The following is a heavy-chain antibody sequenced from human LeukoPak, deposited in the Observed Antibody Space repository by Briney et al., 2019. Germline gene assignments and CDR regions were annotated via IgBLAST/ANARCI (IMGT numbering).Heavy chain of an antibody. V-gene: IGHV3-48*02. CDR3: ARVDSLYGSYDY. CDR2: ISRSTSTQ. CDR1: GFSVTSND. D-gene: IGHD3-16*01. J-gene: IGHJ4*02. Sequence: GGSLRLSCVASGFSVTSNDMNWVRQAPGKGLEWVSYISRSTSTQFYADSVKGRFTISRDNAKNLMYLQMNSLRDEDTAVYYCARVDSLYGSYDYWGQGTLVTVSS.